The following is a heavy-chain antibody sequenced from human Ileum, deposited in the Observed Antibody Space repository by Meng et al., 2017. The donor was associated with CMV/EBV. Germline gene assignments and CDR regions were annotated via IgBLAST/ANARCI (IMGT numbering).Heavy chain of an antibody. V-gene: IGHV3-48*04. CDR1: GFTFSSYS. D-gene: IGHD4-11*01. CDR3: ARSDYSNYWIWYYFDY. Sequence: GESLKISCAASGFTFSSYSMNWVRQAPGKGLEWVSYISSSSSTIYYADSVKGRFTISRDNAKNSLYLQMNSLRAEDTAVYYCARSDYSNYWIWYYFDYWGQGTLATVSS. CDR2: ISSSSSTI. J-gene: IGHJ4*02.